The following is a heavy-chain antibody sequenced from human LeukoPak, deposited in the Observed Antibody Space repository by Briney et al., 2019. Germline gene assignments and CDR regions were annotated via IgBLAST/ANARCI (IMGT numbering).Heavy chain of an antibody. Sequence: ASVKVSCKASGYTFTGYYIHWVRQAPGQGLEWMGWINANSGDTNYAQKFQGRVTVTRDTSISTAYMELSRLRSDDTAVYYCARRGANNWFDPWGQGTLVTVSS. CDR2: INANSGDT. CDR3: ARRGANNWFDP. D-gene: IGHD3-10*01. J-gene: IGHJ5*02. V-gene: IGHV1-2*02. CDR1: GYTFTGYY.